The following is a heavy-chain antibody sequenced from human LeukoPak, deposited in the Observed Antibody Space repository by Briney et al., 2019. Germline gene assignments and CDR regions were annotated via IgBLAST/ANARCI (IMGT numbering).Heavy chain of an antibody. CDR2: INHSGST. Sequence: SETLSLTCAVYGGSFSGYYWSWIRQPPGKGLEWIGEINHSGSTNYNPSLKSRVTISVDTSKNQFSLKLSSVTAADTAVYYCARQQDYDDSSGYPDYWGQGTLVTVSS. V-gene: IGHV4-34*01. CDR3: ARQQDYDDSSGYPDY. CDR1: GGSFSGYY. J-gene: IGHJ4*02. D-gene: IGHD3-22*01.